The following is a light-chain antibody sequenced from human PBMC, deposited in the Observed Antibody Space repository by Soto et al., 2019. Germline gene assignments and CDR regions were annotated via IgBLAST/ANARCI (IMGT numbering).Light chain of an antibody. CDR2: DAV. J-gene: IGKJ3*01. Sequence: EIVLTQSPAYLSLTPGERVTLSCRASQIITSYLAWYQKKPGQTPRLLIYDAVNRATGVPDRFSGGGSGTDFTLTISSLEAEDSAVYYCQQRSNWPPDFTFGPGTKVDNK. V-gene: IGKV3-11*01. CDR3: QQRSNWPPDFT. CDR1: QIITSY.